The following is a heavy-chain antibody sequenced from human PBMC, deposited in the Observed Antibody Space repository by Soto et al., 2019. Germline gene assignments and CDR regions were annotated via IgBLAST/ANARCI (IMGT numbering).Heavy chain of an antibody. Sequence: GGSLRLSCAASGFTFSSYSMNWVRQAPGKGLEWVSYISSSSSTIYYADSVKGRFTISRDNAKNSLYLQMNSLRAEDTAVYYCARDRGYSCYEQNYYYYGMDFWAKGPRSPSP. CDR3: ARDRGYSCYEQNYYYYGMDF. D-gene: IGHD5-12*01. J-gene: IGHJ6*02. CDR1: GFTFSSYS. V-gene: IGHV3-48*01. CDR2: ISSSSSTI.